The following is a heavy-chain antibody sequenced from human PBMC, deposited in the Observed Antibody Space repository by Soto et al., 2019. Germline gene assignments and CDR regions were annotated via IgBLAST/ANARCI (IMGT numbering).Heavy chain of an antibody. CDR1: GGSISSDDYY. J-gene: IGHJ4*02. D-gene: IGHD2-15*01. V-gene: IGHV4-30-4*01. Sequence: QVQLQESGPGLVQPSQTLSLTCSVSGGSISSDDYYWTWIRQPPREGLEWIGYIYYTGRTSSTPSLESRVTISIDTSKNQYTLKLSSVSAADTAVYYCAREGSSSPEYFDFWGPGTLVTVSS. CDR2: IYYTGRT. CDR3: AREGSSSPEYFDF.